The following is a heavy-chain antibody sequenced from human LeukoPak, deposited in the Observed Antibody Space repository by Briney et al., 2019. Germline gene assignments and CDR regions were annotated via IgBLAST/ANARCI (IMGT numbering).Heavy chain of an antibody. CDR3: ARQDTRGYYVDY. V-gene: IGHV4-59*08. D-gene: IGHD3-22*01. J-gene: IGHJ4*02. CDR2: IYYSGST. Sequence: SETLSLTCTVSGGSISSYYGSWIRQPPGKGLEWIGYIYYSGSTSYNPSLKSRVTISVDTSKNQFSLKLSSVTAADTAVYYCARQDTRGYYVDYWGQGTLVTVSS. CDR1: GGSISSYY.